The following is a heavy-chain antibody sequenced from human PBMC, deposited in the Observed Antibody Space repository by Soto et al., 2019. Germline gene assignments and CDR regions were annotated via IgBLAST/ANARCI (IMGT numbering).Heavy chain of an antibody. V-gene: IGHV3-7*01. CDR2: IKQEGSEK. D-gene: IGHD6-19*01. CDR1: GFTFSSYW. Sequence: GGSLRLSCAASGFTFSSYWMSWVRQAPGKGLEWVANIKQEGSEKYYVDSVKGRFTISRDNAKNSLYLQMNSLRAEDTAVYYCARGGSSGWPYSYYYMDVWGKGTTVTVSS. CDR3: ARGGSSGWPYSYYYMDV. J-gene: IGHJ6*03.